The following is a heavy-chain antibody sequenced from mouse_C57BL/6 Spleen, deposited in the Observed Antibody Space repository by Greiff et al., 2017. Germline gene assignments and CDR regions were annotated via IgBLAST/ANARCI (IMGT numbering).Heavy chain of an antibody. CDR1: GFTFTDYY. J-gene: IGHJ2*01. CDR3: ARNYYDYDGGYYFDY. CDR2: IRNKANGYTT. V-gene: IGHV7-3*01. D-gene: IGHD2-4*01. Sequence: EVHLVESGGGLVQPGGSLSLSCAASGFTFTDYYMSWVRQPPGKALEWLGFIRNKANGYTTEYSASVKGRFTISRDNSQSILYLQMNALRAEDSATYCWARNYYDYDGGYYFDYWGQGTTLTVSA.